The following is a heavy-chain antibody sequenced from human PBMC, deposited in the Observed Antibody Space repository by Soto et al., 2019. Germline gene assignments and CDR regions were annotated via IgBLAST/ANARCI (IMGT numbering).Heavy chain of an antibody. CDR3: AASIVVAGTCHFFDF. V-gene: IGHV5-51*01. CDR2: IYPGASDT. CDR1: GYSFTRHW. Sequence: PGESLKISCKGSGYSFTRHWIGWVRQMPGKGLEWMGIIYPGASDTRYSPSFQGQVTISADKSINTAYLQWSSLKASDTAMYYCAASIVVAGTCHFFDFWGQGTLVTVAS. D-gene: IGHD6-19*01. J-gene: IGHJ4*02.